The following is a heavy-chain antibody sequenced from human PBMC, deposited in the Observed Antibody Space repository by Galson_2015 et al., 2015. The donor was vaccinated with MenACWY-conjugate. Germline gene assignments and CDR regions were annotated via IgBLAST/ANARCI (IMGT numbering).Heavy chain of an antibody. CDR1: GFTFSNAW. V-gene: IGHV3-15*01. Sequence: SLRLSCAASGFTFSNAWMTWVRQAPGKGLEWVGRIKSKTHSGTPDYAAPVSGRFTISRDDSRNTVYLEMNGLKAEDTGLYYCTTDFGGQYFVDSWGQGTPVTVSS. D-gene: IGHD3-10*01. CDR2: IKSKTHSGTP. CDR3: TTDFGGQYFVDS. J-gene: IGHJ4*02.